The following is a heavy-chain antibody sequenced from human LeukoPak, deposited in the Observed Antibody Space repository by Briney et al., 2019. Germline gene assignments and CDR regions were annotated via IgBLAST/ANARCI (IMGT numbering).Heavy chain of an antibody. CDR1: GFTFSSYA. Sequence: QPGRSLRLSCAASGFTFSSYAMHWVRQAPGKGLEWVAVISYDGSNKYYADSVKGRFTISRDNSKNTVYRQMSSVRAEETGVYYCARPGPYGSGSYFDDWGQGTLVTVSS. CDR2: ISYDGSNK. CDR3: ARPGPYGSGSYFDD. J-gene: IGHJ4*02. V-gene: IGHV3-30-3*01. D-gene: IGHD3-10*01.